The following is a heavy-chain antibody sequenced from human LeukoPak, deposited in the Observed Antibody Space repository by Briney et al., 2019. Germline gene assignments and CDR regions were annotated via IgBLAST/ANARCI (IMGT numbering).Heavy chain of an antibody. D-gene: IGHD6-13*01. CDR1: GGSISSSNYY. J-gene: IGHJ5*02. V-gene: IGHV4-39*07. CDR2: IYSRGST. Sequence: SETLSLTCIVSGGSISSSNYYWGWIRQSPGKGLEWIGSIYSRGSTYYNPSLKSRVTISVDTSKNQFSLKLSSVTAADTAVYYCARGRYSSSWYSHRWFDPWGQGTLVTVSS. CDR3: ARGRYSSSWYSHRWFDP.